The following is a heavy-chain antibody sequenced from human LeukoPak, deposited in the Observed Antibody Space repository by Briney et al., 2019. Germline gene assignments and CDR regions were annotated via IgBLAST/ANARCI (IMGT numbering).Heavy chain of an antibody. Sequence: GGSLRLSCAASGFTFSRHGIHWVRQAPGKGLEWVAVISYDGSNKYYADSVKGRFTISRDNSQNTLYLQMHNLRPEDTAMYYCAKVTGRQQLIALFDYWGQGTLVTVSS. J-gene: IGHJ4*02. CDR1: GFTFSRHG. CDR2: ISYDGSNK. CDR3: AKVTGRQQLIALFDY. D-gene: IGHD3-10*01. V-gene: IGHV3-30*18.